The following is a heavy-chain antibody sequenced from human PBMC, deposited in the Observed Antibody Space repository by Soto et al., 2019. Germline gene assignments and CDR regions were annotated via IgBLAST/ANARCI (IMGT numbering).Heavy chain of an antibody. CDR3: ARLVITGTYYYYMDV. CDR2: ISAYNGNT. J-gene: IGHJ6*03. V-gene: IGHV1-18*01. CDR1: GYTFTSYG. D-gene: IGHD1-7*01. Sequence: ASVKVSCKASGYTFTSYGISWVRQAPGQGLEWMGWISAYNGNTNYAQKLQGRVTMTTDTSTSTAYMELRSLRSDDTAVYYCARLVITGTYYYYMDVWGKGTTVTVSS.